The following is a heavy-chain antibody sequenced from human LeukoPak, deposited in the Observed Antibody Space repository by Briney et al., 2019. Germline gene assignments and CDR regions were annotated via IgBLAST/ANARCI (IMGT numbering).Heavy chain of an antibody. J-gene: IGHJ4*02. V-gene: IGHV1-24*01. CDR3: ATLNVLRYLDTTDY. CDR1: GYTLTELS. D-gene: IGHD3-9*01. Sequence: APVKVSCKVSGYTLTELSMHWVRQAPGKGLEWMGGFDPEDGETIYAQKFQGRVTMTEDTSTDTAYMELSSLRSEDTAVYYCATLNVLRYLDTTDYWGQGTLVTVSS. CDR2: FDPEDGET.